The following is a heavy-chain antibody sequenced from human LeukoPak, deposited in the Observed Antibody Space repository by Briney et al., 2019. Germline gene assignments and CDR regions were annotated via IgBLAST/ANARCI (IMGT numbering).Heavy chain of an antibody. CDR3: ARAPNGGLPGAF. V-gene: IGHV3-53*01. CDR1: GFTVSSNY. J-gene: IGHJ4*02. Sequence: GGSLRLSCAASGFTVSSNYMSWVRQAPGKGLEWVSAIADNGDDTYYADSVRGRFTISRDKYRNTLFLQMNSLRADDTAVYYCARAPNGGLPGAFWGQGTLVTVSS. CDR2: IADNGDDT. D-gene: IGHD3-16*01.